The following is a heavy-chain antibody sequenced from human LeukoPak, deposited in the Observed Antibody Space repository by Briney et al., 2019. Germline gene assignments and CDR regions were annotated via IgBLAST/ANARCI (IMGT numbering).Heavy chain of an antibody. CDR1: GSSISSSSYY. CDR3: ARHTRIAVDFDY. D-gene: IGHD6-19*01. CDR2: IYYSGST. V-gene: IGHV4-39*01. J-gene: IGHJ4*02. Sequence: SETLSLTCTVSGSSISSSSYYWGWIRQPPGKGLEWIGSIYYSGSTYYNPSLKSRVTISVDTSKNQFSLKLSSVTAADTAVYYCARHTRIAVDFDYWGQGTLVTVSS.